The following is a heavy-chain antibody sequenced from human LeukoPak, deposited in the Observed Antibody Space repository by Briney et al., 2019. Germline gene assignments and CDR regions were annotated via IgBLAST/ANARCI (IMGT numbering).Heavy chain of an antibody. Sequence: SETLSLTCAVYGVSFSGYYRSWIRQPPGKGMEWVGEINHSGSTNYNPSLKSRVTISVGTSKNQFSLKLSSVTAADTAVYYCARVARYCSGGSCYFSGIDVWGKGTTVTVSS. CDR2: INHSGST. CDR1: GVSFSGYY. CDR3: ARVARYCSGGSCYFSGIDV. J-gene: IGHJ6*04. V-gene: IGHV4-34*01. D-gene: IGHD2-15*01.